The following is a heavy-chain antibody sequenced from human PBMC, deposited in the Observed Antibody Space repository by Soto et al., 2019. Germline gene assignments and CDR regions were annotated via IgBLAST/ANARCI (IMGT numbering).Heavy chain of an antibody. CDR2: ISSDGSEK. Sequence: QVQLVESGGGVVQPGRSLRLSCAASGFTFSSYGMHWVRQAPGKGLEWVAVISSDGSEKYYAVSVKGRFTISRDNSKNTLYLQMNSLRAEDTAVYYCAKGAVTTSLYYFDYWGQGTLVPVSS. V-gene: IGHV3-30*18. D-gene: IGHD4-17*01. J-gene: IGHJ4*02. CDR3: AKGAVTTSLYYFDY. CDR1: GFTFSSYG.